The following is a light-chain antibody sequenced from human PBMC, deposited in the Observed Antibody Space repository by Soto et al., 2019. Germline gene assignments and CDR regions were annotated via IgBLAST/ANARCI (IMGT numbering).Light chain of an antibody. Sequence: SYELTQPPSVSGAPGQTAKITCGGDKIGSKIVHWYKQRPGQAPVAVVFDATDRPSGIPARISASRSGDTATLTISRVDAGDEADYSCQVWASTAEFFVFGSGTKVTVL. CDR2: DAT. J-gene: IGLJ1*01. CDR3: QVWASTAEFFV. CDR1: KIGSKI. V-gene: IGLV3-21*02.